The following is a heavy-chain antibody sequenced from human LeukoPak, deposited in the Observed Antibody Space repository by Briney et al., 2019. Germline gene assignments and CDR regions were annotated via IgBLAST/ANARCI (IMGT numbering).Heavy chain of an antibody. CDR2: IYTSGST. CDR3: ARSPYYDFWSGYPELDY. V-gene: IGHV4-39*07. D-gene: IGHD3-3*01. J-gene: IGHJ4*02. Sequence: SETLSLTCTVSGGSISSSTYYWGWIRQPPGKGLEWIGRIYTSGSTNYNPSLKSRVTISVDTSKNQFSLKLSSVTAADTAVYYCARSPYYDFWSGYPELDYWGQGTLVTVSS. CDR1: GGSISSSTYY.